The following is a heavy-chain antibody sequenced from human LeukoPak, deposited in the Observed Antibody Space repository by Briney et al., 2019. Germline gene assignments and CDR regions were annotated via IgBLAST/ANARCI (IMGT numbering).Heavy chain of an antibody. CDR2: IYSAEST. D-gene: IGHD5-12*01. J-gene: IGHJ4*02. V-gene: IGHV4-39*01. CDR1: GFSINSSSYY. CDR3: ARHGSSGDLDY. Sequence: SETLSLTCTVSGFSINSSSYYWRALRQPPGKGRERIARIYSAESTHNHPALKTRVTKSVDTCKNQFSLKLNCVTAADTAVYYCARHGSSGDLDYWGEGNLVTVSS.